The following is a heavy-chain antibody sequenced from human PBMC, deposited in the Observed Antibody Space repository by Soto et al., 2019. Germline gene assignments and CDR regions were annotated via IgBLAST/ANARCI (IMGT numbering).Heavy chain of an antibody. CDR3: TRANWYSEY. V-gene: IGHV4-59*11. J-gene: IGHJ4*02. CDR2: IYYNGNT. Sequence: QVQLQESGPGLVKPSETLSLTCTVSGGSISNHYWSWIRQPPGKGLEWIGYIYYNGNTNYNPSLKSRVTMSVDTPKNQISLKFSSVTAADTAVYYCTRANWYSEYWGQGTLVTVSS. D-gene: IGHD7-27*01. CDR1: GGSISNHY.